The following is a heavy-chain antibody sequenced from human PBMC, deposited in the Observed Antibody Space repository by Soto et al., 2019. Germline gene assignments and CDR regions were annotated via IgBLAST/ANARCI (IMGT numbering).Heavy chain of an antibody. D-gene: IGHD6-19*01. V-gene: IGHV3-30*18. Sequence: HPGGSLRLSCAASGFTFSSYGMHWVRQAPGKGLEWVAVISYDGSNKYYADSVKGRFTISRDNSKNTLYLQMNSLRAEDTAVYYCAKDRCCPYRGSGWTRRTEHPNYYYYGMDVWGQGTTVTVSS. CDR1: GFTFSSYG. J-gene: IGHJ6*02. CDR2: ISYDGSNK. CDR3: AKDRCCPYRGSGWTRRTEHPNYYYYGMDV.